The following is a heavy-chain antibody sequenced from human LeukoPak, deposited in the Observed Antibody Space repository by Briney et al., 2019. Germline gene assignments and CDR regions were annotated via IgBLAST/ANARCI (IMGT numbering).Heavy chain of an antibody. CDR1: GFTFSSYG. Sequence: GGSLRLSCAASGFTFSSYGMHWVRQAPGKGLEWVAFIRYDGSNKYYADSVKGRFTISRDNSKNTVYLQMNSLRAEDTAVYHCARGVSGHSSSFDYWGQGTLVTVSS. J-gene: IGHJ4*02. V-gene: IGHV3-30*02. D-gene: IGHD6-13*01. CDR3: ARGVSGHSSSFDY. CDR2: IRYDGSNK.